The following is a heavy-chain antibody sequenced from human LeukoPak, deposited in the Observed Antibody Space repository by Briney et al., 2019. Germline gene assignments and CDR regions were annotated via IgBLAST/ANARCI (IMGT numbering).Heavy chain of an antibody. J-gene: IGHJ5*02. V-gene: IGHV4-38-2*02. CDR2: IYHSGST. Sequence: SETLSLTCTVSGYSISSGYYWGWIRPPPGKGLEWIGSIYHSGSTYYNPSLKSRVTISVDTSKNQFSLKLSSVTAADTAVYYCARSARITMIVVGNWFDPWGQGTLVTVSS. CDR3: ARSARITMIVVGNWFDP. D-gene: IGHD3-22*01. CDR1: GYSISSGYY.